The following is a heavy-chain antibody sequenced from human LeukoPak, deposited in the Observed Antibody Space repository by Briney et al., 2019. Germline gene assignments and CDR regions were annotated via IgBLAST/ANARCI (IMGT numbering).Heavy chain of an antibody. D-gene: IGHD6-13*01. CDR2: ISWDGGST. Sequence: GGSLRLSCAASGFNYSSYTMHWVRQAPGKGLEWVSLISWDGGSTYYADSVKGRFTISRDNSKNSLYLQMNSLRTEDTALYYCAKEFGAAGKPGAAGFDYWGQGTLVTVSS. V-gene: IGHV3-43*01. CDR3: AKEFGAAGKPGAAGFDY. J-gene: IGHJ4*02. CDR1: GFNYSSYT.